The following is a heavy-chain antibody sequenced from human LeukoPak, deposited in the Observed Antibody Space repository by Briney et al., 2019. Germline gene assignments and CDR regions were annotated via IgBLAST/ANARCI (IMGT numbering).Heavy chain of an antibody. D-gene: IGHD5-18*01. CDR3: ARAKDTAMVFDY. V-gene: IGHV3-21*01. Sequence: GGSLRLSCAASGFTFSSYSMNWVRQAPGKGLEWVSSISSSSSYIYYADSVKGRFTISRDNAKNSLYLQMNSLRAEGTAVYYCARAKDTAMVFDYWGQGTLVTVSS. CDR1: GFTFSSYS. J-gene: IGHJ4*02. CDR2: ISSSSSYI.